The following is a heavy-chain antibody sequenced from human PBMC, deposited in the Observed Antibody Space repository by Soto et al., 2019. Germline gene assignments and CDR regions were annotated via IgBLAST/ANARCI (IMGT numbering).Heavy chain of an antibody. CDR3: ARGSDAAISAHPFDY. D-gene: IGHD6-6*01. CDR2: IYSEGSST. J-gene: IGHJ4*02. Sequence: EVQLVESGGGLVQPGGSLRLSCAASGFTFSSYWMHWVRQVPGKGLVWVSRIYSEGSSTTYADSVKGRFTISRDNAKNTLYLQMNSLRAEDTAVYYCARGSDAAISAHPFDYWGQGTPVTVSS. CDR1: GFTFSSYW. V-gene: IGHV3-74*03.